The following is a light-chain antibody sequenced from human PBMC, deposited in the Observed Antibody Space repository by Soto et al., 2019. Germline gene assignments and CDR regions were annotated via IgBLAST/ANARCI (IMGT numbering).Light chain of an antibody. Sequence: SYELTQPPSVAVAPGQRAKITCGEEIIGTKRGHWYQQKPGQAPVLVIFDDSDRPSGIRERFSGSNSGNTATLTIGRVEAGYEADYYCLVWESRSDQQVFGGGTKLTVL. CDR1: IIGTKR. CDR2: DDS. V-gene: IGLV3-21*02. J-gene: IGLJ3*02. CDR3: LVWESRSDQQV.